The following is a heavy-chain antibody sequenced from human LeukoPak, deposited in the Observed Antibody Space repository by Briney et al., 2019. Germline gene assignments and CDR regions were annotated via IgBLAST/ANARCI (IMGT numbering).Heavy chain of an antibody. D-gene: IGHD4-17*01. V-gene: IGHV3-23*01. CDR1: GFTFGDYA. Sequence: PGGSLRLSCTATGFTFGDYAMSWVRQAPGKGLEWVSILSDSGVYTYYADSVKGRFTISRDNSNNMLYLQMNSLRAEDTAVYYCAKKAHYDAYAKYFDYWGQGTLVTVSS. J-gene: IGHJ4*02. CDR3: AKKAHYDAYAKYFDY. CDR2: LSDSGVYT.